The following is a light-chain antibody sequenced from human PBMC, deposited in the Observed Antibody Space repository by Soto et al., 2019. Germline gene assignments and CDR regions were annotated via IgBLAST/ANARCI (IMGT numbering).Light chain of an antibody. Sequence: DIHMTHSPSTLSASVGDRVTITCRASQSISIWLAWYQQKPGKAPNLLIYKTSSLETGVPSRFSGSGSGTEFTLTISSLQPDDFATYYCQHWHDYSWTFGQGTKVEVK. CDR3: QHWHDYSWT. J-gene: IGKJ1*01. CDR1: QSISIW. V-gene: IGKV1-5*03. CDR2: KTS.